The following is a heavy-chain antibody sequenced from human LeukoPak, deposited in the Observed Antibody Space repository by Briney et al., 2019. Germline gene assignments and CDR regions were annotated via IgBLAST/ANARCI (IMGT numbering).Heavy chain of an antibody. CDR2: ISGSGGST. J-gene: IGHJ4*02. CDR1: GFTVSSNY. V-gene: IGHV3-23*01. CDR3: AKAPPMVRGVINGY. D-gene: IGHD3-10*01. Sequence: PGGSLRLSCAASGFTVSSNYMSWVRQAPGKGLEWVSAISGSGGSTYYADSVKGRFTISRDNSKNTLYLQMNSLRAEDTAVYYCAKAPPMVRGVINGYWGQGTLVTVSS.